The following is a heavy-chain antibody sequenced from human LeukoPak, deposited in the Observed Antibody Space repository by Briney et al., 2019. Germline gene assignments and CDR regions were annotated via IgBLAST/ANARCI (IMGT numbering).Heavy chain of an antibody. D-gene: IGHD6-19*01. CDR3: ARVGGWFYFDY. Sequence: SETLSLTCTVSGYPISSGYYWGWIRQPPGKGLEWIGGIYHRGSTYYNPSLKSRVTISVDTSKNQFSLKLNSVTAADTAVYYCARVGGWFYFDYWGQGTLVTVSS. CDR1: GYPISSGYY. J-gene: IGHJ4*02. CDR2: IYHRGST. V-gene: IGHV4-38-2*02.